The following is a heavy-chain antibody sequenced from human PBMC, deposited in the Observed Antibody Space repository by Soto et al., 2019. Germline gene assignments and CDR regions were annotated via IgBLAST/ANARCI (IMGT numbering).Heavy chain of an antibody. CDR2: ISYDGSNK. Sequence: QVQLVESGGGVVQPGRSLRLSCAASGFTFSSYAMHWVRQGPGKGLEWVAVISYDGSNKYYADSVKGRFTISRDNSKNTLYLQMNSLRAEDTAVYYCARDTERYCSGGSCYYFDYWGQGTLVTVSS. CDR1: GFTFSSYA. J-gene: IGHJ4*02. D-gene: IGHD2-15*01. V-gene: IGHV3-30-3*01. CDR3: ARDTERYCSGGSCYYFDY.